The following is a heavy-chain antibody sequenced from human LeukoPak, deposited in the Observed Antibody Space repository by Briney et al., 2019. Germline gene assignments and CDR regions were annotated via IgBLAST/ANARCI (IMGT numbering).Heavy chain of an antibody. CDR2: INSDGSST. CDR3: AKGTMLRGDYDY. Sequence: GGSLRLSCAASGFTFSSYWMHWVRQAPGKGLVWVSRINSDGSSTSYADSVKGRFTISRDNSKNTLYLQMNSLRAEDTAVYYCAKGTMLRGDYDYWGQGTLVTVSS. J-gene: IGHJ4*02. D-gene: IGHD3-10*01. CDR1: GFTFSSYW. V-gene: IGHV3-74*01.